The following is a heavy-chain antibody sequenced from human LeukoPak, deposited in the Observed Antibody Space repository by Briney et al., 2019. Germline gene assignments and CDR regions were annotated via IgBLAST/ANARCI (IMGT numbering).Heavy chain of an antibody. Sequence: GASVKVSCKASGYTFTSYYMHWVRQAPGQGLEWMGIINPSGGSTSYAQKFQGRVTMTRDTSTSTVYMELSSLRSEDTAVYYCARASQRITMVRGVPGDFDYWGQGTLVTVSS. CDR1: GYTFTSYY. D-gene: IGHD3-10*01. CDR2: INPSGGST. CDR3: ARASQRITMVRGVPGDFDY. V-gene: IGHV1-46*01. J-gene: IGHJ4*02.